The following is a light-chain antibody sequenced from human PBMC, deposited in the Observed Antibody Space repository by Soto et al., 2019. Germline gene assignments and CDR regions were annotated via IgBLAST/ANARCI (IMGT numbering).Light chain of an antibody. Sequence: QSALTQPPSASGSPGQSVTISCTGTSSDVGAYTYVSWYQQHPGKAPKLMIYGVTERLSGVPDRFSGSKSGNTASLTVSGLQTEDEAYYYCSSYAGSDNYVFGTGTRSPS. V-gene: IGLV2-8*01. CDR3: SSYAGSDNYV. CDR2: GVT. CDR1: SSDVGAYTY. J-gene: IGLJ1*01.